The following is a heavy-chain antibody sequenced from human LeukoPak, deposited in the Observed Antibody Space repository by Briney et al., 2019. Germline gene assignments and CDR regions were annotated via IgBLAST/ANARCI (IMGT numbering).Heavy chain of an antibody. Sequence: GGSLRLSCAASGFTFSSYWMSWVRQAPGKGLEWVANIKEDGSEKYYVDSVKGRFTISTDNAKNSLYLQMNSLRAEDTAVYFCARDWWLWGYYGSGSYYGSAYWGQGTLVTVSS. CDR3: ARDWWLWGYYGSGSYYGSAY. CDR2: IKEDGSEK. CDR1: GFTFSSYW. J-gene: IGHJ4*02. D-gene: IGHD3-10*01. V-gene: IGHV3-7*01.